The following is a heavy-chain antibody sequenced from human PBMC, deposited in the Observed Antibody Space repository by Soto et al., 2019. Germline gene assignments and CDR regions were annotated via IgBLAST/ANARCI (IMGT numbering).Heavy chain of an antibody. Sequence: QVQLQQWGAGLLKPSETLSLTCAVYGGSFSGYYWSWIRQPPGKGLEWIGEITHSGSTNYNPSLKSRVTISVDTSKNQFSLKLSSVTAADTAVYCCARHSGYDSAVPDYWGQGTLVTVSS. CDR1: GGSFSGYY. CDR3: ARHSGYDSAVPDY. D-gene: IGHD5-12*01. V-gene: IGHV4-34*01. J-gene: IGHJ4*02. CDR2: ITHSGST.